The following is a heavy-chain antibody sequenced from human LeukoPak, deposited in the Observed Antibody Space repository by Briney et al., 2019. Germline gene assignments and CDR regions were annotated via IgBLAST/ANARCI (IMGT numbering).Heavy chain of an antibody. Sequence: GGSLRLSCAASGFIFENYAMHWVRQAPGKGLEWVANINQDGGEKHYVDSVTGRFTISRDNGKNLLYLQMNSLRAEDTAVYYCARDWDCSSTDCYGALGYWGQGTLVTVSS. CDR3: ARDWDCSSTDCYGALGY. CDR1: GFIFENYA. V-gene: IGHV3-7*01. J-gene: IGHJ4*02. CDR2: INQDGGEK. D-gene: IGHD2-2*01.